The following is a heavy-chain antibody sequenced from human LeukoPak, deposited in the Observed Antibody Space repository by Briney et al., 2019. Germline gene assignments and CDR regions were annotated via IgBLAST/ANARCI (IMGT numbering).Heavy chain of an antibody. Sequence: SVKVSCKASGGTFSSHAISWVRQAPGQGLEWMGGIIPIFGTANYAQKFQGRVTITADESTSTAYMELSSLRSEDTAVYYCAGDARVRLRFLEWLPSPYYYYGMDVWGQGTTVTVSS. CDR2: IIPIFGTA. CDR1: GGTFSSHA. D-gene: IGHD3-3*01. V-gene: IGHV1-69*13. CDR3: AGDARVRLRFLEWLPSPYYYYGMDV. J-gene: IGHJ6*02.